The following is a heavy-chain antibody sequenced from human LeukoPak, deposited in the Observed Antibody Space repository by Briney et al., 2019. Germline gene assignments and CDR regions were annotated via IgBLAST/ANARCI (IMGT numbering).Heavy chain of an antibody. V-gene: IGHV1-69*13. Sequence: GASVTVSCKASGGTFSSYAISWVRQAPGQGLEWMGGIIPIFGTANYAQKFQGRVTITADESTSTAYMELSSLRSEDTAVYYCARAPIPYYYGSGSPGYYYYYYGMDVWGKGTTVTVSS. CDR1: GGTFSSYA. CDR3: ARAPIPYYYGSGSPGYYYYYYGMDV. CDR2: IIPIFGTA. J-gene: IGHJ6*04. D-gene: IGHD3-10*01.